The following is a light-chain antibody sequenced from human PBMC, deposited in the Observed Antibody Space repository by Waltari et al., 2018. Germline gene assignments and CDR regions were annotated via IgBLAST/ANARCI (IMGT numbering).Light chain of an antibody. CDR1: SSDVGSYNL. V-gene: IGLV2-23*03. CDR2: EGS. Sequence: QSALTHPASVSGSPGQSTTIPCSGTSSDVGSYNLVSLYQQHPGKAPKLMIYEGSKRPSGVSNRFSGSKSGNTASLTISGLQAEDEADYYCCSYAGSSTFVFGTGTKVTVL. CDR3: CSYAGSSTFV. J-gene: IGLJ1*01.